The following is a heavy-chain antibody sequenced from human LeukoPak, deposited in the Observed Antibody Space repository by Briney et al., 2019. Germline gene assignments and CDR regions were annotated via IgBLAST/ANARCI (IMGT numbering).Heavy chain of an antibody. CDR2: INHSGST. CDR3: ARGSELLAPHYGSGNRNYYFDY. Sequence: SETLSLTCAVYGGSFSGYYWSWIRQPPGKGLEWIGEINHSGSTNYNPSLKSRVTISVDTSKNQFSLKLSSVTAADTAVYYRARGSELLAPHYGSGNRNYYFDYWGQGTLVTVSS. V-gene: IGHV4-34*01. J-gene: IGHJ4*02. D-gene: IGHD3-10*01. CDR1: GGSFSGYY.